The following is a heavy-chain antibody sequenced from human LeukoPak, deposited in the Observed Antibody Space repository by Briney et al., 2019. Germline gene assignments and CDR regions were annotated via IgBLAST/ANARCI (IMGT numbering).Heavy chain of an antibody. CDR3: ARGLNPRTVVTPFDY. D-gene: IGHD4-23*01. V-gene: IGHV1-46*01. J-gene: IGHJ4*02. CDR1: GYTFTSYY. Sequence: GASVKVSCKASGYTFTSYYMHWVRQAPGQGLEWMGIINPSGGSTSYAQKFQGRVTMTRDMSTSTVYMELSSLRSEDTAVYYCARGLNPRTVVTPFDYWGQGTLVTVSS. CDR2: INPSGGST.